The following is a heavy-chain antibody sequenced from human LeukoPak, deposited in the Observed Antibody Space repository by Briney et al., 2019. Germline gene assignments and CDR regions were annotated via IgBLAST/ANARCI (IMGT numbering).Heavy chain of an antibody. CDR3: AAYCSGGSCHGVFDY. J-gene: IGHJ4*02. CDR1: GGTFSSYA. V-gene: IGHV1-69*01. D-gene: IGHD2-15*01. CDR2: IIPIFGTA. Sequence: SVKVSCKASGGTFSSYAISWVRQAPRQGLEWMGGIIPIFGTANYAQKFQGRVTITADESTSTAYMELSSLRSEDTAVYYCAAYCSGGSCHGVFDYWGQGTLVTVSS.